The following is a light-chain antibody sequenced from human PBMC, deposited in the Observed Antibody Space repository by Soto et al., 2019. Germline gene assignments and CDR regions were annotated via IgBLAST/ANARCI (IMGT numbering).Light chain of an antibody. CDR2: WAS. CDR3: QQYLSTPPT. CDR1: RSVLYSSNNMNY. Sequence: DIVMTQSPDSLAVSLGERATINCKSTRSVLYSSNNMNYLAWYQQKPGQPPKLLIYWASTRGSGVPDRFSGSGSGTDFTLTISSLQAEDVAVYYCQQYLSTPPTFGQGTNLEIK. V-gene: IGKV4-1*01. J-gene: IGKJ2*01.